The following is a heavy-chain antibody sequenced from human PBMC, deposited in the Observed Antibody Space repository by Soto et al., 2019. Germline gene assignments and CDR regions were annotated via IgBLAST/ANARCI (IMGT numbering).Heavy chain of an antibody. Sequence: GGSLRLSGAASGFTFSSYWMHWVRQAPGKGLVWVSYIVSDGSITKNADFVKGRFTISRDNAKNTVYLQMNSLRAEDTAVYYCATLNSFGADYWGQGTLVTVSS. D-gene: IGHD3-3*01. CDR1: GFTFSSYW. CDR2: IVSDGSIT. V-gene: IGHV3-74*01. CDR3: ATLNSFGADY. J-gene: IGHJ4*02.